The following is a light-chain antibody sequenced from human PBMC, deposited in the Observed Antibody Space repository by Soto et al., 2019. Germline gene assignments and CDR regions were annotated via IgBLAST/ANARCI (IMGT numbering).Light chain of an antibody. CDR3: TSYTSSSTPYV. J-gene: IGLJ1*01. CDR1: SSNIGSNY. Sequence: QSVLTQPPSASGTPGQRVTISCSGSSSNIGSNYVYWYQQHPGKAPKLLIYDDSNRPSGVSNRFSGSKSGNTASLTISGLQAEDEADYYCTSYTSSSTPYVFGGGTKVTVL. V-gene: IGLV1-47*02. CDR2: DDS.